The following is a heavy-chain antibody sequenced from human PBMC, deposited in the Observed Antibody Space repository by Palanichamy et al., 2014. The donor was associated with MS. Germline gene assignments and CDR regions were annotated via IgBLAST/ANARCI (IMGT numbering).Heavy chain of an antibody. J-gene: IGHJ6*03. CDR2: INPSGGST. D-gene: IGHD4-11*01. CDR3: ARDHYSNYPSFYMDV. V-gene: IGHV1-46*01. Sequence: QVQLVQSGAEVKKPGASVKVSCKASGYAFTSYYMHWVRQAPGQGLEWMGIINPSGGSTSYAQKFQGRVTMTRDTSTSTVYMELSSLRSEDTAVYYCARDHYSNYPSFYMDVWGKGTTVTVSS. CDR1: GYAFTSYY.